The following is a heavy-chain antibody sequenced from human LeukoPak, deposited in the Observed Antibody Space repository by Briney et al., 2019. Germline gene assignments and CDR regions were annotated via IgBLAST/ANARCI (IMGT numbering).Heavy chain of an antibody. V-gene: IGHV3-66*01. CDR2: IYSGGST. J-gene: IGHJ6*02. CDR3: ARAKAPRVFPPYYGMDV. Sequence: GGSLRLSCAASGFTVSTNYMTWVRQAPGKGLEWVSVIYSGGSTYYADSVKGRLTISRDNSKNTLYLQMNSLRAEDTAVYYCARAKAPRVFPPYYGMDVWGQGTTVTVSS. D-gene: IGHD6-13*01. CDR1: GFTVSTNY.